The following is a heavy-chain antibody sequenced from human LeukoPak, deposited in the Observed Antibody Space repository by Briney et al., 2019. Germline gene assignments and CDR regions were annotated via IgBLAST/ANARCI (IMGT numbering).Heavy chain of an antibody. D-gene: IGHD5-12*01. J-gene: IGHJ4*02. CDR2: IYYSGST. V-gene: IGHV4-39*07. Sequence: SETLSLTCTVSGGSISSSSYYWGWIRQPPGKGLEWIGSIYYSGSTYYNPSLKSRVTISVDTSKKQLSLKLRSVTAADTAVYYCARDQRGDSAYDFDYWGQGILVTVS. CDR1: GGSISSSSYY. CDR3: ARDQRGDSAYDFDY.